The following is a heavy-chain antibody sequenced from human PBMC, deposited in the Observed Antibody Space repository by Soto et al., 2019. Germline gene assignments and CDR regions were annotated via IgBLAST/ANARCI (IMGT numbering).Heavy chain of an antibody. D-gene: IGHD3-22*01. CDR3: AIVSTGDSSGYYRINYYYYYGMDV. V-gene: IGHV3-23*01. Sequence: GGSLRLSCAASGFTFSSYAMSWVRQAPGKGLEWVSAISGSGGSTYYADSVKGRFTISRDNSKNTLYLQMNSLRAEDTAVYYCAIVSTGDSSGYYRINYYYYYGMDVWGQGTTVTVSS. CDR1: GFTFSSYA. J-gene: IGHJ6*02. CDR2: ISGSGGST.